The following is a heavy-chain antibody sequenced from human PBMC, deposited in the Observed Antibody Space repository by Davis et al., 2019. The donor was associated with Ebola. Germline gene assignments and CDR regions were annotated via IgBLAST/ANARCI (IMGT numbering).Heavy chain of an antibody. J-gene: IGHJ4*02. V-gene: IGHV4-34*01. Sequence: MPGGFLRLSCAVYGGSFSGYYWSWIRQPPGKGLEWIGEINHSGSTNYNPSLKSRVTISVDTSKNQFSLKLSSVTAADTAVYYCAGNGGSCYSCFDYWGQGTLVTVSS. CDR3: AGNGGSCYSCFDY. CDR1: GGSFSGYY. CDR2: INHSGST. D-gene: IGHD2-15*01.